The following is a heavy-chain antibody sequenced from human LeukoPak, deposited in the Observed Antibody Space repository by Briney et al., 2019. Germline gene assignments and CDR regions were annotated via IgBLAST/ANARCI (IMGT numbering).Heavy chain of an antibody. CDR3: ARGKTTYYYYGMDV. V-gene: IGHV3-48*03. J-gene: IGHJ6*02. CDR1: GFTFSSYE. D-gene: IGHD4-17*01. CDR2: ISSSGSTI. Sequence: GGSLRLSCAASGFTFSSYEMNWVRQAPGKGLEWASYISSSGSTIYYADSVKGRFTISRDNAKNSLYLQMNSLRAEDTAVYYCARGKTTYYYYGMDVWGQGTTVTVSS.